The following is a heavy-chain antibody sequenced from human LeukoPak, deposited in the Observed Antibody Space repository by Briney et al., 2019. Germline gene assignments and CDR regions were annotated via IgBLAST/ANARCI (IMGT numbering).Heavy chain of an antibody. J-gene: IGHJ4*01. D-gene: IGHD4-23*01. V-gene: IGHV3-48*03. CDR1: GFTFSNYE. Sequence: GGSLRLSCAASGFTFSNYEMNWVRQAPGKGLEWVSYISSSGTTIYQADSVDGRFTISRDNAKNSLYLQMNSLRPEDTALYYCSTGPRSLPYWGPGTLVTVSS. CDR3: STGPRSLPY. CDR2: ISSSGTTI.